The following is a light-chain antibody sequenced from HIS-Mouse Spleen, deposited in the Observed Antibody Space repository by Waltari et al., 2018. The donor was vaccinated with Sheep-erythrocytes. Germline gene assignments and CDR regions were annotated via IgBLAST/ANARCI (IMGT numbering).Light chain of an antibody. Sequence: QSALTQPPSASGSPGQSVTISCTGTSSDVGGYNYVSWYQQHPGKAPKLMIYEVSMRPSGVPDRFSGSKSGNTASLTVSGLQAEEEADYYCCSYAGSYNHVFATGTKVTVL. CDR3: CSYAGSYNHV. CDR1: SSDVGGYNY. CDR2: EVS. V-gene: IGLV2-8*01. J-gene: IGLJ1*01.